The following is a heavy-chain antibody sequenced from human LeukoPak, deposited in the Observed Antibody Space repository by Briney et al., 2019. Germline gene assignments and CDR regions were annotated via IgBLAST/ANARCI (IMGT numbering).Heavy chain of an antibody. CDR3: AKAVTSDYHSLYYNYYMDV. CDR1: GFTFRSYA. Sequence: GGSLRLSCAASGFTFRSYAMHWVRQAPGKGLEWVAVISYDGSNKNFGDSVKGRFTISRDNSKNTLYLQMDSLRAEDTAIYYCAKAVTSDYHSLYYNYYMDVWGKGTTVTASS. CDR2: ISYDGSNK. V-gene: IGHV3-30*18. D-gene: IGHD3-10*01. J-gene: IGHJ6*03.